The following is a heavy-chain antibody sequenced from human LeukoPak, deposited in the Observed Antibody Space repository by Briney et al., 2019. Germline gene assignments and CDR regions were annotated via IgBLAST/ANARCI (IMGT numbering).Heavy chain of an antibody. V-gene: IGHV4-59*01. Sequence: PSETLSLTCSVSGDSIGSYYWTWIRQSAGKGLEWIGYIFYSGSTNYSPPLKSRVTISVDTSNNQFSLQLRSVTAADTAIYYCARGRARDGSFPWLDSWGQGTLVTVSS. J-gene: IGHJ5*01. D-gene: IGHD3-10*01. CDR3: ARGRARDGSFPWLDS. CDR2: IFYSGST. CDR1: GDSIGSYY.